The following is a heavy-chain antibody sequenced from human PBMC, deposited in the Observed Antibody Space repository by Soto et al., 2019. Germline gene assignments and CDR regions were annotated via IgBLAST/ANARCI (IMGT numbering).Heavy chain of an antibody. CDR2: ISGSGGNT. V-gene: IGHV3-23*01. CDR1: GFTFSSYA. CDR3: AKGSCSGGSCYSIFDY. J-gene: IGHJ4*02. Sequence: EVQLLESGGGLVQPGGSLRLSCAASGFTFSSYAMSWVRQAPGKGLEWVSAISGSGGNTYYADSVKGRFTISRDNSKNTLYLQMNSLGAEDTAVYYCAKGSCSGGSCYSIFDYWGQGTLVTVSS. D-gene: IGHD2-15*01.